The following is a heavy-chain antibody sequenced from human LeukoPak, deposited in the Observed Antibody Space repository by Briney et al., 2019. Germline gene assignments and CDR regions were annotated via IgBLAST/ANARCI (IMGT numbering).Heavy chain of an antibody. CDR2: IYYSGST. D-gene: IGHD6-19*01. Sequence: SETLSLTCTVSGGSISSYYWSWIRQPPGKGLEWIGYIYYSGSTNYNPSLKSRVTISVDTSKNQLSLKPSSVTAADTAVYYCARAALPGVSGWFDPWGQGTLVTVSS. CDR1: GGSISSYY. CDR3: ARAALPGVSGWFDP. V-gene: IGHV4-59*08. J-gene: IGHJ5*02.